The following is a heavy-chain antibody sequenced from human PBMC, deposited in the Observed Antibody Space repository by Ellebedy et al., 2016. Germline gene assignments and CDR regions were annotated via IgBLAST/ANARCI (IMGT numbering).Heavy chain of an antibody. J-gene: IGHJ6*03. CDR1: GGSFSDNY. D-gene: IGHD2-2*01. V-gene: IGHV4-34*01. CDR2: IDQSGST. CDR3: ARESRGVVVLPDAKYFHHYMDV. Sequence: SETLSLTXAVYGGSFSDNYWSWIRQSPGKGLECIGEIDQSGSTNYNPSLESRVTISRDTSKNQFSLKLNSVTAADTAIYYCARESRGVVVLPDAKYFHHYMDVWGEGTTVTVSS.